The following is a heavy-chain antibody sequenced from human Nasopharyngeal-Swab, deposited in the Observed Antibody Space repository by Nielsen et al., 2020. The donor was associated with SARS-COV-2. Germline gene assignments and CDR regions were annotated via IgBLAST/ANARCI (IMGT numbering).Heavy chain of an antibody. CDR2: ISYDGSSK. D-gene: IGHD6-19*01. Sequence: GESLKISCAASGFTFSNYAMHWVRQAPDKGLEWVAVISYDGSSKFYADSVKGRFTISRDKSKNTLYLQMNSLRPEDTAVYSCASGGTAVATRYYGLDVWGQGTTVTVSS. J-gene: IGHJ6*02. CDR1: GFTFSNYA. V-gene: IGHV3-30*04. CDR3: ASGGTAVATRYYGLDV.